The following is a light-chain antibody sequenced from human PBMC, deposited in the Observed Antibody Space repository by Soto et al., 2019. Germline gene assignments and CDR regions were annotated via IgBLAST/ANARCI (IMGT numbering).Light chain of an antibody. CDR1: SSDVGAYNL. J-gene: IGLJ1*01. V-gene: IGLV2-11*01. Sequence: QSVLTQPASVSGSPGQSVTISCTGTSSDVGAYNLVSWYQQYPGKAPQLLIYDVTKRPSGVPDRFSGSKSGNTAALTISGLQAEDEAEYFCSSYAGSYTWIFGSGTKVTVL. CDR3: SSYAGSYTWI. CDR2: DVT.